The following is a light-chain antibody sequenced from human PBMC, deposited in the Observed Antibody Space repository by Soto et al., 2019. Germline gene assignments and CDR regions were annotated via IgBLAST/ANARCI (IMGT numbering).Light chain of an antibody. CDR3: SSYTSSSTYV. CDR2: DVN. V-gene: IGLV2-14*03. CDR1: SSDVGGYNF. Sequence: QSVLTQPASVSGSPGQSITISCTGTSSDVGGYNFVSWYQQHPGKAPKLMIYDVNNRPSGVSNRFSGSKSGNTASLTISGLQAEDEADYYCSSYTSSSTYVFGTGTK. J-gene: IGLJ1*01.